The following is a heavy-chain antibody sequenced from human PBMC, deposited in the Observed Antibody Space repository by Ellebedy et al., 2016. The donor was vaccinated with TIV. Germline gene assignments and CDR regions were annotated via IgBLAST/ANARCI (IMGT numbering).Heavy chain of an antibody. CDR1: GYTLTDLS. CDR3: ARARSSGWLHTPDY. V-gene: IGHV1-46*04. CDR2: INPSVGST. D-gene: IGHD6-19*01. J-gene: IGHJ4*02. Sequence: AASVKVSCKVSGYTLTDLSMHWVRQAPGQGLEWMGIINPSVGSTTYAQNLPGRFTITRDTSTTTVYMELSSLRSEDTAVYYCARARSSGWLHTPDYWGQGTLVIVSS.